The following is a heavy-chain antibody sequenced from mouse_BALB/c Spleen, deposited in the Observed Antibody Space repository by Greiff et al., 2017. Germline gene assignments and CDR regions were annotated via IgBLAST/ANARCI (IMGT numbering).Heavy chain of an antibody. Sequence: QVQLKQPGAELVKPGASVKLSCKASGYTFTSYWMHWVKQRPGQGLEWIGEINPSNGRTNYNEKFKSKATLTVDKSSSTAYMQLSSLTSEDSAVYYCASLRYAMDYWGQGTSVTVSS. CDR3: ASLRYAMDY. CDR2: INPSNGRT. J-gene: IGHJ4*01. D-gene: IGHD1-1*01. V-gene: IGHV1S81*02. CDR1: GYTFTSYW.